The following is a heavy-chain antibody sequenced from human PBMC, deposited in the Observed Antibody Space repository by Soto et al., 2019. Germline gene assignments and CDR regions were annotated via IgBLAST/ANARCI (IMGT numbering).Heavy chain of an antibody. CDR1: GFTLRSSP. Sequence: GGSLRLSCAVSGFTLRSSPMSWVRRAPGKGLEWVSGIKGDGGSKNYAESVKGRFAIIRDNSKNTLFLQMNSLRAEDTAVYYCVREFGKGDYWGQGTLVTVSS. D-gene: IGHD3-10*01. CDR3: VREFGKGDY. V-gene: IGHV3-23*01. CDR2: IKGDGGSK. J-gene: IGHJ4*02.